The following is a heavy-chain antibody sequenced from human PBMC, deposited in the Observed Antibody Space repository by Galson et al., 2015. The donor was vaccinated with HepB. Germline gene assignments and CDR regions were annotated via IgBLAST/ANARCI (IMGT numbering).Heavy chain of an antibody. CDR3: ARGHGGISAT. CDR1: GLTFNTYT. V-gene: IGHV3-48*04. CDR2: ISTSDDSV. D-gene: IGHD4-23*01. J-gene: IGHJ5*02. Sequence: SLRLSCAASGLTFNTYTVTWVRQALGKGLEWLSCISTSDDSVYYADSVKGRFSTSIDNSKSSVYLQMSSLRVEDTAVYFCARGHGGISATWGQGTLVTVSS.